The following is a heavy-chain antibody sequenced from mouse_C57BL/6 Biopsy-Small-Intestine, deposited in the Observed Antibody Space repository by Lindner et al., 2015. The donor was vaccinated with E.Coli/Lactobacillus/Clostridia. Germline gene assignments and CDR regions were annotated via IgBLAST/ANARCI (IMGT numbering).Heavy chain of an antibody. CDR3: ARRAGPYAMDY. CDR2: IYPNNGGT. D-gene: IGHD3-3*01. Sequence: VQLQESGPELVKPGDSVKMSCKASGYTFTDYYMDWVKQSHGRSLEWIGYIYPNNGGTSYNQKFKGKATLTVDKSSSTAYMELHSLTSEDSAVYYCARRAGPYAMDYWGQGTSITVSS. J-gene: IGHJ4*01. CDR1: GYTFTDYY. V-gene: IGHV1-34*02.